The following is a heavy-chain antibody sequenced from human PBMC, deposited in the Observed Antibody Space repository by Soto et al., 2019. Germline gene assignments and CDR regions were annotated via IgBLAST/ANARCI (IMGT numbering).Heavy chain of an antibody. D-gene: IGHD6-19*01. Sequence: SVKVTCKASGGTFSSYAISWVRQAPGQGLEWMGGIIPIFGTANYAQKFQGRVTITADKSTSTAYMELSSLRSEDTAVYYCARDVYSSGPFDPWGQGTLVTVSS. V-gene: IGHV1-69*06. CDR2: IIPIFGTA. CDR1: GGTFSSYA. J-gene: IGHJ5*02. CDR3: ARDVYSSGPFDP.